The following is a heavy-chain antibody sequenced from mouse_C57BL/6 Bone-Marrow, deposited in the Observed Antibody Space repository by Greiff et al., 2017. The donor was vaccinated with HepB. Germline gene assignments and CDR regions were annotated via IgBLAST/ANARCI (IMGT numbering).Heavy chain of an antibody. Sequence: QVQLKESGAELAKPGASVKLSCKASGYTFTSYWMHWVKQRPGQGLEWIGYINPSSGYTKYNQKFKDKATLTADKYTSTAYMQLSSLTYEDSAVYYCARRGGAWFAYWGKVTLVTVSA. CDR1: GYTFTSYW. V-gene: IGHV1-7*01. CDR3: ARRGGAWFAY. D-gene: IGHD1-1*02. CDR2: INPSSGYT. J-gene: IGHJ3*01.